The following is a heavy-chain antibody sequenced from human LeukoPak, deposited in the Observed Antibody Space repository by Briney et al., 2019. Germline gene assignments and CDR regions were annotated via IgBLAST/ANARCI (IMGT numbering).Heavy chain of an antibody. V-gene: IGHV1-2*02. CDR2: INPNSGGT. CDR3: AREIGSVTTDY. CDR1: GYTFTDYS. D-gene: IGHD4-11*01. Sequence: GASVKVSCKASGYTFTDYSMDWVRQAPGQGLEWMGWINPNSGGTNYAQKFQGRVTMTRDTSISTAYMELSRLRSDDTAVYYCAREIGSVTTDYWGQGTLVTVSS. J-gene: IGHJ4*02.